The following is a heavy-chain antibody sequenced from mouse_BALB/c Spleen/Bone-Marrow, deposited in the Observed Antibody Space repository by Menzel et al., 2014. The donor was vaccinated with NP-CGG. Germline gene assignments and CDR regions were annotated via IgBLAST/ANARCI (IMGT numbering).Heavy chain of an antibody. CDR1: GFTFTDYF. J-gene: IGHJ4*01. V-gene: IGHV7-3*02. CDR2: IRNKANGYTT. CDR3: ASSYALDS. Sequence: EVKLLESGAGLVQPGGSLRLSCATSGFTFTDYFMTWVRQPPGKALEWLGFIRNKANGYTTEYSASVKARFTISTDNSQSILYLQMNALRPEDSATYYCASSYALDSWGPGTSVTVSS.